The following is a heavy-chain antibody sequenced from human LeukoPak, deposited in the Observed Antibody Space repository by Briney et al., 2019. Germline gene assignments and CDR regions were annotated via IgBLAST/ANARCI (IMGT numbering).Heavy chain of an antibody. CDR3: ARDRPCSGGSCLDY. CDR1: GGSISSGGYY. D-gene: IGHD2-15*01. Sequence: SETLSLTCTVSGGSISSGGYYWSWIRQHPGKGLEWIGYIYYSGSTYYNPSLKSRVTISVDTSKNQFSLKLSSVTAADTAVYYCARDRPCSGGSCLDYWGQGILVTVSS. CDR2: IYYSGST. V-gene: IGHV4-31*03. J-gene: IGHJ4*02.